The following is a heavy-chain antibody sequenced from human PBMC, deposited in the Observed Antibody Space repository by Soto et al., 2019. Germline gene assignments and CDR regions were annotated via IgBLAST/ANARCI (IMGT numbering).Heavy chain of an antibody. CDR2: ISSSSSTI. Sequence: GGSLRLSCAASGFTFSSYSMNWVRQAPGKGLEWVSYISSSSSTIYYADSVKGRFTISRDNAKNSLYLQMNSLRDEDTAVYYCARASSPLESTPDIVVVVAAYSGFDYWGQGTLVTVSS. V-gene: IGHV3-48*02. CDR1: GFTFSSYS. CDR3: ARASSPLESTPDIVVVVAAYSGFDY. J-gene: IGHJ4*02. D-gene: IGHD2-15*01.